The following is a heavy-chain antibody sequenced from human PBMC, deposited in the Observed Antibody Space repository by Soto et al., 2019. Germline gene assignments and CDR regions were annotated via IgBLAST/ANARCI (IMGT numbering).Heavy chain of an antibody. V-gene: IGHV1-46*01. J-gene: IGHJ4*02. Sequence: QVQLVQSGAEVKKPGASVKVSCKASGYTFTSYYMHWVRQAPGQGLEWMGIINPSGGSTSYAQKSQGRGTMPRDTSTGTVYMGVGCLRSEDPAVYYCAKAAYSSGWGGGAFDYWGQGTLVTVSS. CDR3: AKAAYSSGWGGGAFDY. CDR1: GYTFTSYY. D-gene: IGHD6-19*01. CDR2: INPSGGST.